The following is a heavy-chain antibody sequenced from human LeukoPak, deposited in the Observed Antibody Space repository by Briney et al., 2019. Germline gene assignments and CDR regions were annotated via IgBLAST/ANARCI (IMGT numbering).Heavy chain of an antibody. D-gene: IGHD3-10*01. J-gene: IGHJ4*02. V-gene: IGHV3-9*01. CDR1: GFTFDDYA. CDR2: ISWDTGVK. CDR3: AKARRRGSETYHFDF. Sequence: GRSLRLSCAASGFTFDDYAMYWVRQAPGKGLEFVSGISWDTGVKLYAASVRGRFYISRDNAKNSLFLEMNSLRLDDTALYYCAKARRRGSETYHFDFWGQGTLVTVSS.